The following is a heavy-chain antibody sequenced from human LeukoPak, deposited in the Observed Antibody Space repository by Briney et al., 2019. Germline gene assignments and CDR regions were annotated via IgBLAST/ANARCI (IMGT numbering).Heavy chain of an antibody. CDR2: IYPGDSDT. D-gene: IGHD2-15*01. Sequence: GESLKISCKGSGYSFTTYWIGWVRQMPGKGLEWMGIIYPGDSDTRYSPSFQGQVTISADKSISTAYLQWSSLKASDTAMYYCARQDDLRYCSGGSCPFDYWGQGTLVTVSS. V-gene: IGHV5-51*01. CDR3: ARQDDLRYCSGGSCPFDY. J-gene: IGHJ4*02. CDR1: GYSFTTYW.